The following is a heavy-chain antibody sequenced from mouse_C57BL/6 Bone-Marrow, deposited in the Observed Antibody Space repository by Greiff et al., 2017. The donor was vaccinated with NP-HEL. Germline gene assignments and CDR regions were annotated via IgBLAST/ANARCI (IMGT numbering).Heavy chain of an antibody. CDR2: IWSDGST. J-gene: IGHJ4*01. Sequence: QVQLKESGPGLVAPSQRLSIPCTVSGFSFTSYGVHWVRQPPGTGLEWLVVIWSDGSTTYNSALKSRLSISKDNSKSQVFLKMNSLQTDDTAMYYCARQDGYDGNYAMDYWGQGTSVTVSS. CDR1: GFSFTSYG. D-gene: IGHD2-2*01. V-gene: IGHV2-6-1*01. CDR3: ARQDGYDGNYAMDY.